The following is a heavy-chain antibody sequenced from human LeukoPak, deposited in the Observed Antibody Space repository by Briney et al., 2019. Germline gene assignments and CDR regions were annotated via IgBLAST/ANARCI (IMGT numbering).Heavy chain of an antibody. CDR3: AREIVVVVAATGAFDI. Sequence: SVTVSSTASVGTFSSYAISWVRQAPGQGLEWMGRIIPLLGIANYAQKFQGRVTITADKSTSTAYMELSSLGSEDTAVYYCAREIVVVVAATGAFDIWGQGTMVTVSS. D-gene: IGHD2-15*01. J-gene: IGHJ3*02. V-gene: IGHV1-69*04. CDR1: VGTFSSYA. CDR2: IIPLLGIA.